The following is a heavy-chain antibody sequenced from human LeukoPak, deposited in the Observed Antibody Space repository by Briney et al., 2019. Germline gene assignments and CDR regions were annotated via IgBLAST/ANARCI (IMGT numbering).Heavy chain of an antibody. V-gene: IGHV3-21*01. CDR3: ARDSYDYGGNSDGLSNYYYYYGMDV. D-gene: IGHD4-23*01. J-gene: IGHJ6*02. Sequence: PGGSLRPSCAASGFTFSSYSMNWARQAPGKGLEWVSSISSSSSYIYYADSVKGRFTISRDDAKNSLYLQMNSLRAEDTAVYYCARDSYDYGGNSDGLSNYYYYYGMDVWGQGTTVTVSS. CDR1: GFTFSSYS. CDR2: ISSSSSYI.